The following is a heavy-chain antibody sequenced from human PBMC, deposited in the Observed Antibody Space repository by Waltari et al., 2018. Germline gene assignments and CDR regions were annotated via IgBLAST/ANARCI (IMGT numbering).Heavy chain of an antibody. CDR1: EFTISSNV. CDR2: IWYDGSNK. CDR3: AKVAPRGPHYFDY. J-gene: IGHJ4*02. Sequence: VMLSVSGRGTATPARSLSLSCSTPEFTISSNVMIWVSQAPGKGLEWVAVIWYDGSNKYYADSVKGRFTISRDNSKNTLYLQMNSLRAEDTAVYYCAKVAPRGPHYFDYWGQGTLVTVSS. V-gene: IGHV3-33*06.